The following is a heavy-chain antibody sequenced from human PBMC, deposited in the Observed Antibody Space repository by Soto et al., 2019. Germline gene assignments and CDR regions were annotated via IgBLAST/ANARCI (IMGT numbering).Heavy chain of an antibody. V-gene: IGHV4-39*01. CDR2: IYYSGST. CDR1: GDSISSNSYY. Sequence: QLQLQESGPGLVKPSETLSLTCTVSGDSISSNSYYWGWIRQPPGKGLEWIGSIYYSGSTYYNPSLKSRLTISVDTSKNQFSLKLSSVTAADTAVYYCARSTFRVRGFGDVWFDPWGQGILVTVSS. J-gene: IGHJ5*02. CDR3: ARSTFRVRGFGDVWFDP. D-gene: IGHD3-10*01.